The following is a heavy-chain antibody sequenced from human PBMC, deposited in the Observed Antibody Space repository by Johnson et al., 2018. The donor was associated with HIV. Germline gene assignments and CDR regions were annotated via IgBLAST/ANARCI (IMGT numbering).Heavy chain of an antibody. D-gene: IGHD5-24*01. CDR1: GFTFSNHH. J-gene: IGHJ3*02. CDR2: IHHDGSDR. V-gene: IGHV3-7*01. CDR3: ARGMARIAFDI. Sequence: VQLVESGGDVVQPGRSLRLSCAVSGFTFSNHHMTWVRQAPGKGLEWVANIHHDGSDRYYVDSVKGRFTISRDNAQNSLYLQMNSLRAEDTAVYYCARGMARIAFDIWGQGTMVTVSS.